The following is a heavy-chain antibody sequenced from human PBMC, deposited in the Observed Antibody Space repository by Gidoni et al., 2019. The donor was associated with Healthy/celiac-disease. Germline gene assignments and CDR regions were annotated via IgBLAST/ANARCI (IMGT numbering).Heavy chain of an antibody. J-gene: IGHJ4*02. CDR3: ARSFIGSYYHFDY. CDR1: GFTFSSYR. V-gene: IGHV3-48*02. Sequence: EVQLVESGGGLVQQGGSLRLSCAASGFTFSSYRMNLVRQAPGKGLEWVSYISSSSSTIYSADSVKGRFTISRDNPKNSLYLQMNSLSDEDTAVYYCARSFIGSYYHFDYWGQGTLVTVSS. D-gene: IGHD1-26*01. CDR2: ISSSSSTI.